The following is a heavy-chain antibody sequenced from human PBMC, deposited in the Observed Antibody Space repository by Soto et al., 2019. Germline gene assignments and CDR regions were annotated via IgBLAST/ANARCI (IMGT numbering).Heavy chain of an antibody. V-gene: IGHV1-46*03. D-gene: IGHD3-9*01. CDR1: GYSFTSHY. J-gene: IGHJ5*01. Sequence: ASVKVSCKAIGYSFTSHYMHWVRQAPGQGLEWMGTIYPGGVNVAYAQKFEGRVTMTKDTSTSTVYMELNSLTSEDTAVYYCALYQSWRDLVCWFYSWGKGSLVTVSS. CDR2: IYPGGVNV. CDR3: ALYQSWRDLVCWFYS.